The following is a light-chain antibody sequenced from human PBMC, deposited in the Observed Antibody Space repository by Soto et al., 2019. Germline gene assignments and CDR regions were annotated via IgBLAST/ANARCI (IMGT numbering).Light chain of an antibody. V-gene: IGKV3-15*01. CDR1: QTSDNN. J-gene: IGKJ5*01. Sequence: SQPPGSLCWSPGHQASPSCRARQTSDNNLACYQQSPGQAPRLLIYAASTAATWIPRRFSGSGSGTECTLSIISLQTEDLAFYSSQYYNNWPPSLIFGPGTRLEI. CDR2: AAS. CDR3: QYYNNWPPSLI.